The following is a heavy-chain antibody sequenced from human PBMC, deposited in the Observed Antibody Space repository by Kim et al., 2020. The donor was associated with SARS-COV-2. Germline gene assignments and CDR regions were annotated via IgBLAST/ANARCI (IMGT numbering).Heavy chain of an antibody. CDR3: ASAIGYCSGGSCLNYYYYGMDV. J-gene: IGHJ6*02. Sequence: GESLKISCKGSGYSFTSYWIGWVRQMPGKGLEWMGIIYPGDSDTRYSPSFQGQVTISADKSISTAYLQWSSLKASDTAMYYCASAIGYCSGGSCLNYYYYGMDVWGQGTTVTVSS. CDR1: GYSFTSYW. D-gene: IGHD2-15*01. V-gene: IGHV5-51*01. CDR2: IYPGDSDT.